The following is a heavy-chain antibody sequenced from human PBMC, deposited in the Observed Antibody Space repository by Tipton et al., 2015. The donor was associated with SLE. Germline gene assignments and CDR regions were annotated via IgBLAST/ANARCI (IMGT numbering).Heavy chain of an antibody. CDR3: ARGSYYFDY. CDR1: GSSISSRGFY. Sequence: TLSLTCTVSGSSISSRGFYWGWIRQPPGKGLEWIGSVSYSGTTFYNSSLKSRVTLSLDTSKNQFSLKLSSVTAADTAVYYCARGSYYFDYWGQGTLVTVSS. CDR2: VSYSGTT. V-gene: IGHV4-39*07. J-gene: IGHJ4*02.